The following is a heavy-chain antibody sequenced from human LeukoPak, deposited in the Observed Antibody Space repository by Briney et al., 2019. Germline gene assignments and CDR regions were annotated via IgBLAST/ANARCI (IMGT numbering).Heavy chain of an antibody. CDR3: ARNLAPVTNGFDI. Sequence: MTSETLSLTCAVSGDSFSSHYWTWIRQPPGRGLEWIGYISYIGTTNYNPSLKSRVTISIDTSKNQFSLKLSAVTPADTAGYSCARNLAPVTNGFDIGSLGTMVSLSA. CDR2: ISYIGTT. V-gene: IGHV4-59*11. D-gene: IGHD4-17*01. CDR1: GDSFSSHY. J-gene: IGHJ3*02.